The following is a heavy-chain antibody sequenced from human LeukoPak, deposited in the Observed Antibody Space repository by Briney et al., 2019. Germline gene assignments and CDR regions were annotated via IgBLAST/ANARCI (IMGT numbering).Heavy chain of an antibody. Sequence: GGSLRLSCAASGFTFTTYAMSWVRQAPGQGLEWISTISDSGDSTYYADSVKGRFTISRDNSKNTLYVQMNSLRAEDTAVYYCAKSHSVGYRGYFDYWGQGTLDTVSS. V-gene: IGHV3-23*01. CDR2: ISDSGDST. J-gene: IGHJ4*02. CDR1: GFTFTTYA. D-gene: IGHD5-12*01. CDR3: AKSHSVGYRGYFDY.